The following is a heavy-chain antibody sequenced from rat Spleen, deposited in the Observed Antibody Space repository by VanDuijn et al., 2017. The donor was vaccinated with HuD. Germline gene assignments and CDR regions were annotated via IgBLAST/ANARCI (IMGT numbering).Heavy chain of an antibody. D-gene: IGHD1-8*01. CDR3: ARPHSSHYVMDA. J-gene: IGHJ4*01. CDR2: ISAGGGDT. Sequence: EVQLVESGGGLVQPGRSLKLSCAASGFTFSDYYMAWVRQAPTKGLEWVAYISAGGGDTYYRYSVKGRFTISRDNAKSTLYLQMNSLRSEDTATYYCARPHSSHYVMDAWGQGASVTVSS. CDR1: GFTFSDYY. V-gene: IGHV5-25*01.